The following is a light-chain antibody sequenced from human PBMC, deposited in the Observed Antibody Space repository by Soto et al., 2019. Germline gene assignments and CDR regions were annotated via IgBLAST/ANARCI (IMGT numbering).Light chain of an antibody. CDR2: GAS. CDR1: QSVSSTY. Sequence: EIVLTQSPGTLSLSPGERATLSCRASQSVSSTYLAWYQLKPGQAPRLLIYGASSRATGIPHRFSGSGSGTDFTLTISTLEPEDFAVYYCQQYGSSPPLTFGGGTKVEI. CDR3: QQYGSSPPLT. J-gene: IGKJ4*01. V-gene: IGKV3-20*01.